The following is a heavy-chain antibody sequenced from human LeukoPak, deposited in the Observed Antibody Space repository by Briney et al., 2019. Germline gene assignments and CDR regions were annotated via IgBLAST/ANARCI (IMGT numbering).Heavy chain of an antibody. V-gene: IGHV3-15*01. D-gene: IGHD3-10*01. CDR2: IKSKTDGGTT. J-gene: IGHJ4*02. CDR3: ATGARGSD. Sequence: PGGSLRLSCAASGVTLSNTWMTWVRQAPGKGLEWVGRIKSKTDGGTTEYAAPVTGRFTILRDDSKNTLSLEMNSLKTEDAGVYYCATGARGSDWGQGTLVTVSS. CDR1: GVTLSNTW.